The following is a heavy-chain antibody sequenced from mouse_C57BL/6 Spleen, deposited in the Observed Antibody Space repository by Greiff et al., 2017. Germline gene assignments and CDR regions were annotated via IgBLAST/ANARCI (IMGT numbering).Heavy chain of an antibody. V-gene: IGHV5-6*01. CDR2: ISSGGSYT. CDR3: ARPIYYGSSHYYAMDY. D-gene: IGHD1-1*01. Sequence: EVQRVESGGDLVKPGGSLKLSCAASGFTFSSYGMSWVRQTPDKRLEWVATISSGGSYTYYPDSVKGRFTISRDNAKNTLYLQMSSLKSEDTAMYYCARPIYYGSSHYYAMDYWGQGTSVTVSS. J-gene: IGHJ4*01. CDR1: GFTFSSYG.